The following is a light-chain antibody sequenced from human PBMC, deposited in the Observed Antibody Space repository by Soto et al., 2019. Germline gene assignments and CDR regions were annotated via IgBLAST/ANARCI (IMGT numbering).Light chain of an antibody. CDR2: QTS. J-gene: IGKJ1*01. CDR1: QSLVHSDGHTY. V-gene: IGKV2-24*01. Sequence: DIVMTQAPLSSPVTLGQPASISCRSSQSLVHSDGHTYLSWLQQRPGQPPRLLIYQTSSRFSGVPARFSGSGAGTDFTLRISRVEPEDVGIYYCMQATHFPQTFGQGTKVEIK. CDR3: MQATHFPQT.